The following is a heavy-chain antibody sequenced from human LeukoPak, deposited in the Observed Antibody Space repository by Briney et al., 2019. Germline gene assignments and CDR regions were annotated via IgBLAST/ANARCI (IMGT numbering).Heavy chain of an antibody. CDR3: ARAYRRLDILTGYYNDAFDI. CDR2: ISAYNGNT. D-gene: IGHD3-9*01. Sequence: GASVKVSCKASGYTFTSYGISWVRQAPGQGLEWMGWISAYNGNTNYAQKLQGRVTMTTDTSTSTAYMELRSLRSDDTAVYYCARAYRRLDILTGYYNDAFDIWGQGTMVTVSS. CDR1: GYTFTSYG. V-gene: IGHV1-18*01. J-gene: IGHJ3*02.